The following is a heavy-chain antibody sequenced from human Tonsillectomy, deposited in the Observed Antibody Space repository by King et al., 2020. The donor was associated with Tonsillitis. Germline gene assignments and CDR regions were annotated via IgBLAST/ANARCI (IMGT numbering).Heavy chain of an antibody. J-gene: IGHJ4*02. CDR3: AKEGDYVWGSYRYLIIDY. V-gene: IGHV3-30*02. D-gene: IGHD3-16*02. Sequence: QLVQSGGGVVQPGGSLRLSCAASGFTFSSYGMHWVRQAPGKGLEWVAFIRYVGSNKYYADSVKARLPISRDNSKNTLYLQMNSLRAEDTAVYYCAKEGDYVWGSYRYLIIDYWGQGTLVTVSS. CDR2: IRYVGSNK. CDR1: GFTFSSYG.